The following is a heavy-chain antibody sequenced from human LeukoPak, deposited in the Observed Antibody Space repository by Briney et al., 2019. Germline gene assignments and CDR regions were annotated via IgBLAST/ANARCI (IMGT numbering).Heavy chain of an antibody. D-gene: IGHD3-10*01. V-gene: IGHV3-74*01. J-gene: IGHJ5*02. CDR2: IKSDGSSS. CDR1: GFTLSSSW. Sequence: PGGSLRLSCAASGFTLSSSWMHWVRQPPGKGLVWVSRIKSDGSSSIYADSVKGRFTISRDNAKNTLYLQMNSLRAEDTAVYYCARSQSGGFDPWGQGTLVTLSS. CDR3: ARSQSGGFDP.